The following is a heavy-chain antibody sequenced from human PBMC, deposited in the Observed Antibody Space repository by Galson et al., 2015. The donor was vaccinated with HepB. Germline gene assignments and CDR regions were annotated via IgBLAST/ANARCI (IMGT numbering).Heavy chain of an antibody. CDR1: GGTFSSYT. CDR2: IIPILGIA. D-gene: IGHD5-24*01. Sequence: SVKVSCKASGGTFSSYTISWVRQAPGQGLEWMGRIIPILGIANYAQKFQGRVTITADKSTSTAYMELSSLRSEDTAVYYCATGIRLEMATPKGLSYYYYYYGMDVWGQGTTVTVSS. CDR3: ATGIRLEMATPKGLSYYYYYYGMDV. V-gene: IGHV1-69*02. J-gene: IGHJ6*02.